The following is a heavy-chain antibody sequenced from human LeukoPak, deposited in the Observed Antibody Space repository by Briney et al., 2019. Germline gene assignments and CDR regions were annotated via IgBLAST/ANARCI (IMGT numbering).Heavy chain of an antibody. V-gene: IGHV4-34*01. Sequence: SETLSLTCAVYGGSFSGYYWSWIRQPPGKGLEWIGEINHSRSTNYNPSLKSRVTISVDTSKNQFSLKLSSVTAADTAVYYCARDRGFTILVSPNYGMDVWGQGTTVTVSS. CDR1: GGSFSGYY. CDR2: INHSRST. J-gene: IGHJ6*02. CDR3: ARDRGFTILVSPNYGMDV. D-gene: IGHD3-3*01.